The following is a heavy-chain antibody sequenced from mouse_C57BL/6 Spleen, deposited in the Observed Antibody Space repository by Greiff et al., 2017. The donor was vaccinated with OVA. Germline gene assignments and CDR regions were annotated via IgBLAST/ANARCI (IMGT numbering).Heavy chain of an antibody. V-gene: IGHV1-54*01. CDR3: ARSDGQAYAMDY. Sequence: QVQLQQSGAELVRPGTSVKVSCKASGYAFTNYLIEWVKQRPGQGLEWIGVINPGSGGTNYNEKFKGKATLTADKSSSTAYMQLRSLTSEDSAVYFCARSDGQAYAMDYWGQGTSVTVSS. CDR1: GYAFTNYL. CDR2: INPGSGGT. D-gene: IGHD2-3*01. J-gene: IGHJ4*01.